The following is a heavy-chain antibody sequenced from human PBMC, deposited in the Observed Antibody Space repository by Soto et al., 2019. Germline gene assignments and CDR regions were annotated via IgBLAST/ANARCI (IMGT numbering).Heavy chain of an antibody. CDR1: GFTFSNHA. Sequence: EVQLLESGGGAVQPGGSLRLSCAASGFTFSNHAMSWVRQVPGQGLEWVATVTGSGDNTYYADSVKGRFTISRDNSQSTLFLQTNSLRAEDTAVYYCARSGGPSYYYYMGVWGKGTTLTVSS. J-gene: IGHJ6*03. CDR2: VTGSGDNT. V-gene: IGHV3-23*01. D-gene: IGHD6-25*01. CDR3: ARSGGPSYYYYMGV.